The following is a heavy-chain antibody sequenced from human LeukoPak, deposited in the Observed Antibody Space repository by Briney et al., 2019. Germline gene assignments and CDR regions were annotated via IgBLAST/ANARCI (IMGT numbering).Heavy chain of an antibody. CDR1: GGTFSSYG. V-gene: IGHV1-69*04. CDR2: IIPILGIA. J-gene: IGHJ4*02. D-gene: IGHD3-22*01. CDR3: ASGRYYYDTSGYYRGTTDY. Sequence: SVKVSCKASGGTFSSYGFSWVRQAPGQGLEWMGRIIPILGIANYAQKFQGRVTITADTSTSTAYMELSSLKSEDTAVYYCASGRYYYDTSGYYRGTTDYWGQGTLFIVSS.